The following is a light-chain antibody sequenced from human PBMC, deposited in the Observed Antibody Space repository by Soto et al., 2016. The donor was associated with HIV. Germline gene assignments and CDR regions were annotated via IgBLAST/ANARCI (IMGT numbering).Light chain of an antibody. V-gene: IGLV3-21*03. J-gene: IGLJ2*01. CDR1: NIGSKR. CDR3: QMWDDSSDPVI. Sequence: SYELTQPPSVSVAPGKTARITCGGTNIGSKRVHWYQQKPGQAPVLVVYNDSDRPSGIPERFSGSNSGNTATLTISRVEAGDEADYYCQMWDDSSDPVIFGGGTKLTVL. CDR2: NDS.